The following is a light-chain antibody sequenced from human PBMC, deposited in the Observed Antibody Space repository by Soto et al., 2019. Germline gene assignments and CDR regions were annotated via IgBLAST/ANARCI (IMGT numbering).Light chain of an antibody. CDR1: QTISNNY. CDR3: QQRSNSPWT. Sequence: EIVLTQSPGTLTLSPGESAALSCRASQTISNNYLVWYRQKPGQAPRLLIYAVSSRAASIPDRFSGSGSGTTFALTIARLEPEDSAIYYCQQRSNSPWTFGQGTRVEI. J-gene: IGKJ1*01. V-gene: IGKV3D-20*02. CDR2: AVS.